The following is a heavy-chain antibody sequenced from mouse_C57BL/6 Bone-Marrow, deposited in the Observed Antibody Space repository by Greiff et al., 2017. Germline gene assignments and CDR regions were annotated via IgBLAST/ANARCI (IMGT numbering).Heavy chain of an antibody. CDR1: GYAFSSSW. J-gene: IGHJ1*03. Sequence: QVQLQQSGPELVKPGASVKISCKASGYAFSSSWMNWVKQRPGKGLEWIGRIYPGDGGTNYNGKFKGKATLTADKSSSTAYMQLSSLTSEDSAVYFCARVVPYCDGSRNWYFDVWGTGTTVTVSS. V-gene: IGHV1-82*01. CDR2: IYPGDGGT. CDR3: ARVVPYCDGSRNWYFDV. D-gene: IGHD1-1*01.